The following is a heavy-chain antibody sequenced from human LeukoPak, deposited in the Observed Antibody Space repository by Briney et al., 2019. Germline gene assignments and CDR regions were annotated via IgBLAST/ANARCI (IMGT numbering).Heavy chain of an antibody. Sequence: PSETLSLTCTVSGGSISSSSYYWGWIRQPPGKGLKWIGYIFYSGNTYYNPSLKSRVPISVDTSKNQFSLKLSSVTAADTAVYYCARTSSGWAPFWYWGQGTQVTVSS. CDR1: GGSISSSSYY. CDR2: IFYSGNT. J-gene: IGHJ4*02. D-gene: IGHD6-19*01. CDR3: ARTSSGWAPFWY. V-gene: IGHV4-39*07.